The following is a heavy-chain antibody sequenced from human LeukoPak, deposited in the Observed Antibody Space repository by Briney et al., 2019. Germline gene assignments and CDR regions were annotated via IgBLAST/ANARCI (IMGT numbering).Heavy chain of an antibody. CDR2: ISAYNGNT. D-gene: IGHD6-6*01. Sequence: ASVKVSCKASGYTFTSYGISWVRQTPGQGLEWMGWISAYNGNTNYAQKLQGRVTMTTDTSTSTAYMELRSLRSDDTAVYYCARDGPKRYSSSPRGYFDYWGQGTLVTVSS. CDR1: GYTFTSYG. V-gene: IGHV1-18*01. J-gene: IGHJ4*02. CDR3: ARDGPKRYSSSPRGYFDY.